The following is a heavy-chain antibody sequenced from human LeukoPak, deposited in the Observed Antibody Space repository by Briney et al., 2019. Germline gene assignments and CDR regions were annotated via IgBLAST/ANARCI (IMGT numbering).Heavy chain of an antibody. CDR2: IYTSGST. J-gene: IGHJ6*03. CDR1: GGSISSYY. CDR3: ARGGYSYGPRPSYYYYMDV. D-gene: IGHD5-18*01. V-gene: IGHV4-4*07. Sequence: SEILSLTCTVSGGSISSYYWSWLRQPAGKGLEWIGRIYTSGSTNYNPSLKSRVTISVDKSKNQFSLKLSSVTAADTAVYYCARGGYSYGPRPSYYYYMDVWGKGTTVTVSS.